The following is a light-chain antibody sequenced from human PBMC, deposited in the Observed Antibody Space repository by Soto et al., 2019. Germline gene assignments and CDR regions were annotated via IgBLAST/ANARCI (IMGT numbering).Light chain of an antibody. J-gene: IGKJ1*01. CDR1: QSVSKY. Sequence: EIVLTQSPGTLALSPGEGATLSCRASQSVSKYLAWYQQKPGQAPRLLIYGASSRATGIPDSFSGIGSGTDFTFTISRLEPEDFAVYYCQQYGGSPQTFGQGTKVDIK. CDR3: QQYGGSPQT. V-gene: IGKV3-20*01. CDR2: GAS.